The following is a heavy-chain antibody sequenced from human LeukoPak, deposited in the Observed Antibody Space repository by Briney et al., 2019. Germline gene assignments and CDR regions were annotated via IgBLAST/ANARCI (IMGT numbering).Heavy chain of an antibody. CDR2: ISSSSTTI. D-gene: IGHD6-6*01. Sequence: GGSLGLSCAASGFTFSTYSMNWVRQAPGKGLKWVSYISSSSTTIYYADSVKGRFTISRDNAKNSLYLQMNSLRAEDTAVYYCARDLQIAARQGSYFDYWGQGTLVTVSS. J-gene: IGHJ4*02. CDR1: GFTFSTYS. CDR3: ARDLQIAARQGSYFDY. V-gene: IGHV3-48*01.